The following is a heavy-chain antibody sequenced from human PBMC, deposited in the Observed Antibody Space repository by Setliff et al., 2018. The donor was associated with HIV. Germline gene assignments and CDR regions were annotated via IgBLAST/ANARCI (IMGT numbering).Heavy chain of an antibody. CDR2: IIPILGTA. J-gene: IGHJ5*02. V-gene: IGHV1-69*08. CDR3: ARALDDILPGMTRKWFDP. Sequence: SVTVSCKASGGTFSSYTINWVRQAPGQGLEWMGRIIPILGTANYAQKFQGRVTITAEKSTSTVYMELSSLRSEDTAVYYCARALDDILPGMTRKWFDPWGQGTLVTVSS. CDR1: GGTFSSYT. D-gene: IGHD3-9*01.